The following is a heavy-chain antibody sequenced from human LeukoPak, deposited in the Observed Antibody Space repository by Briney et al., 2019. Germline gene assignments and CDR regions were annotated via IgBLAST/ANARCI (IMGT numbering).Heavy chain of an antibody. Sequence: PGRSLRLSCAASGFTFSSYGMHWVRQAPGKGLEWVAFIRYDGSNKYYADSVKGRFTISRDNSKNTLYLQMNSLRAEDTAVYYCASACSSTSCYIVRIPSKVMDVWGKGTTVTVSS. CDR2: IRYDGSNK. J-gene: IGHJ6*03. CDR1: GFTFSSYG. D-gene: IGHD2-2*02. V-gene: IGHV3-30*02. CDR3: ASACSSTSCYIVRIPSKVMDV.